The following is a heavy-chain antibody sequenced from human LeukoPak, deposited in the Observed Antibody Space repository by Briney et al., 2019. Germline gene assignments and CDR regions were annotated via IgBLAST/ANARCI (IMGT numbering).Heavy chain of an antibody. V-gene: IGHV4-59*01. CDR3: ARERAATTYYYFDY. D-gene: IGHD4-17*01. J-gene: IGHJ4*02. CDR2: IYYSGST. CDR1: GGSISSYY. Sequence: SETLSLTCTVSGGSISSYYWSWIRQPPGKGLEWIGYIYYSGSTNYNPSPKSRATISVDTSKTQFSLKLSSVTAADTAVYYCARERAATTYYYFDYWGQGTLVTVSS.